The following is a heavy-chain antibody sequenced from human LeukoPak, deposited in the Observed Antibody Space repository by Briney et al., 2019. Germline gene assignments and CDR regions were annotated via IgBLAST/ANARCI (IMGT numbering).Heavy chain of an antibody. V-gene: IGHV3-74*01. CDR3: ARGNYYGQDY. CDR1: GFTFSSYW. J-gene: IGHJ4*02. Sequence: GGSLRLSCGASGFTFSSYWMHWVRQAPGKGLVWISRINSDGSTTSYADSVKGRFTISIDNAKNTLYLQMNSLRAEDTAVYYCARGNYYGQDYWGQGTLVTVSS. CDR2: INSDGSTT. D-gene: IGHD3-10*01.